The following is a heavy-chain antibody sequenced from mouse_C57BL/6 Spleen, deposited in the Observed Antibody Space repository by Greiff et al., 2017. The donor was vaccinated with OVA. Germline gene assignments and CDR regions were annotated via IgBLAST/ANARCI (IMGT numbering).Heavy chain of an antibody. CDR1: GFTFSDYE. V-gene: IGHV5-17*01. Sequence: EVKLVESGGGLVKPGGSLKLSCAASGFTFSDYEMHWVRQAPAKGLEWVAYISSGISTIYYADTVKGLFTSSRDNAKKTMFLQMTSLRSEDTAMYYCARHWDRGYYYAMDYWGQGTSVTVSS. CDR3: ARHWDRGYYYAMDY. D-gene: IGHD3-3*01. J-gene: IGHJ4*01. CDR2: ISSGISTI.